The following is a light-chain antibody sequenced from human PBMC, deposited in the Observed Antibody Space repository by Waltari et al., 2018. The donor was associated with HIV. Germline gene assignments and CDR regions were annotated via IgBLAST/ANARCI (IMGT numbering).Light chain of an antibody. CDR3: QQYYSIPNT. CDR1: QPISNS. Sequence: DVHMTQSPSSLSASVGDRVTITCRASQPISNSLAWYQQKPGQAPKPLVYVTSRLESGVPSRFSGSGSGTDYTLTISSLQPEDFASYYCQQYYSIPNTFGQGTKLEIK. V-gene: IGKV1-NL1*01. CDR2: VTS. J-gene: IGKJ2*01.